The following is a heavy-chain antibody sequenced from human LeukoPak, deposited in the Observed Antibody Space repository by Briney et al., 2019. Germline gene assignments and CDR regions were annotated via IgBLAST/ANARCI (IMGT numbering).Heavy chain of an antibody. CDR2: ISSSSSYI. V-gene: IGHV3-21*01. D-gene: IGHD6-6*01. J-gene: IGHJ4*02. CDR3: AAQYSSWSNFFDY. Sequence: GGSLRLSCAASGFTFSSYSMNWVRQAPGKGLEWVSSISSSSSYIYYADSVKGRFTISRDNAKNSLYLQMNSLGAEDTAVYYCAAQYSSWSNFFDYWGQGTLVTVSS. CDR1: GFTFSSYS.